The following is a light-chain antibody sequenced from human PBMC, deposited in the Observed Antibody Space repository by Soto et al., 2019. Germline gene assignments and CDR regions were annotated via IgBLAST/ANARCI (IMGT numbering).Light chain of an antibody. CDR1: QSVRSN. J-gene: IGKJ1*01. CDR2: GAS. V-gene: IGKV3-15*01. CDR3: QQYNSISRWT. Sequence: EIVMTQSPATLSVSPGERATLSCRASQSVRSNLAWYQQKPGQAPRLLIYGASTRATGIPARFSGSGSGTEFTLTISSLQPDDFATYYCQQYNSISRWTFGQGTKVDIK.